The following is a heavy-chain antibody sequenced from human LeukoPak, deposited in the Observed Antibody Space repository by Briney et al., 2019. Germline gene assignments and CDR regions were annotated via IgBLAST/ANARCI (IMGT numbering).Heavy chain of an antibody. V-gene: IGHV4-59*08. CDR1: GGSTNSYYY. J-gene: IGHJ4*02. CDR3: ASNIPTPTTSPPLGY. D-gene: IGHD1-1*01. CDR2: IDYSGRT. Sequence: SETLSLTCTVSGGSTNSYYYWSWIRQPPGKGLEWIGYIDYSGRTKYNPSLQSRVTISVDTSKTQFSLRLGSVTAADTAVYFCASNIPTPTTSPPLGYWGQGTLVTVSS.